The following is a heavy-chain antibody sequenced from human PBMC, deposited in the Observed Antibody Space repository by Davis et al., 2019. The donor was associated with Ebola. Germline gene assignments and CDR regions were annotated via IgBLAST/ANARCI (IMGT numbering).Heavy chain of an antibody. CDR3: AREGGGSWGY. CDR2: IKQDGIEK. V-gene: IGHV3-7*01. CDR1: GFTFSSYW. Sequence: GESLKISCAASGFTFSSYWMSWVRQAPGKGLEWVANIKQDGIEKYYVDSVEGRFSVSRDNAKNSLYLQMNSLRAEDTAVYYCAREGGGSWGYWGQGTLVTVFS. D-gene: IGHD2-15*01. J-gene: IGHJ4*02.